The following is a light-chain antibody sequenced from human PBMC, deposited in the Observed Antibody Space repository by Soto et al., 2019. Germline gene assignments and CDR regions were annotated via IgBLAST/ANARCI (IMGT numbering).Light chain of an antibody. CDR2: AAS. V-gene: IGKV1-9*01. Sequence: DIQLTQSPSFLSASVGDRVTITCRASQGISSYLAWYQQKPGKAPKLLIYAASTLQSGVPSRFSGSGSGTEFTRTISSLQLEDFETYYCQQLNSYSFTFGPGTKVYIK. CDR3: QQLNSYSFT. CDR1: QGISSY. J-gene: IGKJ3*01.